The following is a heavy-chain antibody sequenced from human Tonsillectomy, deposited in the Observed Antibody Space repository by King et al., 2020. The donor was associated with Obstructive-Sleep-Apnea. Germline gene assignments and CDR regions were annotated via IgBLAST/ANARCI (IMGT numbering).Heavy chain of an antibody. CDR3: ARAVRNQLLSDP. CDR2: MNPNSGNP. CDR1: GYTFTTYD. J-gene: IGHJ5*02. Sequence: QLVQSGAEVQKPGASVRVSCTASGYTFTTYDITWVRQATGQGLEWMGWMNPNSGNPGYAQKFRGRITTYADISKKTAYMELRSLTSDDTAVYYCARAVRNQLLSDPWGQGTLVTVSS. V-gene: IGHV1-8*01. D-gene: IGHD2/OR15-2a*01.